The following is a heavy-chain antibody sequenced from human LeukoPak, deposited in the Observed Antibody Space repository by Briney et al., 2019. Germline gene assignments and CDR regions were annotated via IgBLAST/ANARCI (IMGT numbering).Heavy chain of an antibody. J-gene: IGHJ4*02. V-gene: IGHV3-7*01. CDR3: ARSIATRLPLLDY. Sequence: GGSLGLSCAASGFTFSNYWMNWVRQAPGKGLEWVANIKQDGNEKYYVDSVKGRFTISRDHAKNSLYLQMNNLRAEDTAVYYCARSIATRLPLLDYWGQGTLVTVSS. D-gene: IGHD6-6*01. CDR1: GFTFSNYW. CDR2: IKQDGNEK.